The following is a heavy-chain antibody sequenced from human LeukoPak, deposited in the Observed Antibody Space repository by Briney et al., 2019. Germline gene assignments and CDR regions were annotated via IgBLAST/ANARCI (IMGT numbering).Heavy chain of an antibody. CDR3: AKVEGDIVVVPAADGATYFDY. V-gene: IGHV3-23*01. J-gene: IGHJ4*02. CDR1: GSTFSSYA. D-gene: IGHD2-2*01. Sequence: GGSLRLSCAASGSTFSSYAMSWVRQAPGKGLEWVSAISGSGGSTYYADSVKGRFTISRDNSKNTLYLQMNSLRAEDTAVYYCAKVEGDIVVVPAADGATYFDYWGQGTLVTVSS. CDR2: ISGSGGST.